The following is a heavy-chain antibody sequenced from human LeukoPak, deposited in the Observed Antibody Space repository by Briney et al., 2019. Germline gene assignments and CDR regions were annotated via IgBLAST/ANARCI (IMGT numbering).Heavy chain of an antibody. CDR1: GYSFTSYS. D-gene: IGHD3-10*01. CDR2: IVPSDSYT. CDR3: ARVARITMVRGVIIRGFDP. Sequence: GESLNIYCTGSGYSFTSYSISWVRQMRGKGLEWMGRIVPSDSYTNYSPSFQGDVTISADKSISTAYLQWSSLKASDTAMYYCARVARITMVRGVIIRGFDPWGQGTLVTVSS. V-gene: IGHV5-10-1*01. J-gene: IGHJ5*02.